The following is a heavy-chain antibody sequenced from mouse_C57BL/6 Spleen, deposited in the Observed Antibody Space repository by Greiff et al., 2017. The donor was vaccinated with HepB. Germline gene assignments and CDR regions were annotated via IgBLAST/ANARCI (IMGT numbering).Heavy chain of an antibody. Sequence: EVMLVESGGGLVQPGGSLKLSCAASGFTFSSYGMSWVRQTPDKRLELVATINSNGGRTYYPDSVKGRFTISRDNAKNTLYLQMSSLKSEETAMYYGARMARTINWGQGTTLTVSS. J-gene: IGHJ2*01. V-gene: IGHV5-6-3*01. CDR3: ARMARTIN. CDR1: GFTFSSYG. CDR2: INSNGGRT.